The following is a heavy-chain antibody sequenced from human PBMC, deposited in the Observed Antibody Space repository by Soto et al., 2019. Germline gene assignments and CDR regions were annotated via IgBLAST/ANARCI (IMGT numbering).Heavy chain of an antibody. D-gene: IGHD6-13*01. CDR3: ARGQQLVRRVWDWFDP. V-gene: IGHV4-31*03. CDR1: GGSISSGGYY. Sequence: QVQLQESGPGLVKPSQTLSLTCTVSGGSISSGGYYWSWIRQHPGKGLEWIGYIYYSGSTYYNPSLKSRVTISVDTSKNQFSLKLSSVTAADTAVYYCARGQQLVRRVWDWFDPWGQGTLVTVSS. J-gene: IGHJ5*02. CDR2: IYYSGST.